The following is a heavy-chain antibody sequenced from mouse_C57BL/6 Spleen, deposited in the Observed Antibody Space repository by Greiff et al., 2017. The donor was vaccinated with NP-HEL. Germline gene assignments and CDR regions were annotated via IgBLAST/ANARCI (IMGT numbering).Heavy chain of an antibody. J-gene: IGHJ3*01. CDR3: ASHYYGPRGGGFAY. D-gene: IGHD1-2*01. CDR1: GYTFTDYY. Sequence: EVQLQQSGPVLVKPGASVKMSCKASGYTFTDYYMNWVKQSHGKSLEWIGVINPYNGGTSYNQKFKGKATLTVDKSSSTAYMELNSLTSEDSAVYYCASHYYGPRGGGFAYWGQGTLVTVSA. V-gene: IGHV1-19*01. CDR2: INPYNGGT.